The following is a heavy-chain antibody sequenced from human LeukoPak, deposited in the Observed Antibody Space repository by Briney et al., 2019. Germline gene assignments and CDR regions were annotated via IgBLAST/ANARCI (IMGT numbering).Heavy chain of an antibody. CDR3: ARAKRYRSSFFDY. J-gene: IGHJ4*02. CDR2: IYYSGST. D-gene: IGHD6-19*01. Sequence: SETLSLTCTVSGGPISSYYWSWIRQPPGKGLEWMGYIYYSGSTNYNPSLKSRVTISVDTSKNQFSLKLRSVTAADTAVYYCARAKRYRSSFFDYWGQGTLVTVSS. CDR1: GGPISSYY. V-gene: IGHV4-59*08.